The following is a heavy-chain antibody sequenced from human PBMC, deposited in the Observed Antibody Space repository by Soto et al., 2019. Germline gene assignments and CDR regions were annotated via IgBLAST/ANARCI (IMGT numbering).Heavy chain of an antibody. J-gene: IGHJ4*02. CDR2: ISGSGGST. D-gene: IGHD4-17*01. CDR3: ATDPLPYSGDHLNSFDY. V-gene: IGHV3-23*01. CDR1: GFTFSSYA. Sequence: GGSLRLSCAASGFTFSSYAMSWVRQAPGKGLEWVSAISGSGGSTYYADSVKGRFTISRDASSNTLYLQMNTLGAEDTAVYYCATDPLPYSGDHLNSFDYWGRGTLVTVSS.